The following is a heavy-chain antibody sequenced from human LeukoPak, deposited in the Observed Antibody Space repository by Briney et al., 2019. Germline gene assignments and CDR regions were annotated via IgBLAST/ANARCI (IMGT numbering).Heavy chain of an antibody. CDR2: INHSGST. D-gene: IGHD4-17*01. Sequence: SETLSLTCAVYGGSFSGYYWGWIRQPPGKGLEWIGEINHSGSTNYNPSLKSRVTISVDTSKNQFSLKLSSVTAADTAVYYCATGGVTVTTYYWGQGTLVTVSS. J-gene: IGHJ4*02. CDR1: GGSFSGYY. V-gene: IGHV4-34*01. CDR3: ATGGVTVTTYY.